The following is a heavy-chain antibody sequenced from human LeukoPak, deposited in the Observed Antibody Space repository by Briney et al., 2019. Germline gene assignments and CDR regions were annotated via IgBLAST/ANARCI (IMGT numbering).Heavy chain of an antibody. J-gene: IGHJ6*03. CDR2: IYTSGST. V-gene: IGHV4-4*07. CDR1: GGSISSYY. CDR3: ARGVITMVRGVIGYYYYYMDV. D-gene: IGHD3-10*01. Sequence: PSETLSLTCTVSGGSISSYYWSWIRQPAGKGLEWIGRIYTSGSTNYNPSLKSRVTRSVDTSKNQFSLKLSSVTAADTAVYYCARGVITMVRGVIGYYYYYMDVWGKGTTVAVSS.